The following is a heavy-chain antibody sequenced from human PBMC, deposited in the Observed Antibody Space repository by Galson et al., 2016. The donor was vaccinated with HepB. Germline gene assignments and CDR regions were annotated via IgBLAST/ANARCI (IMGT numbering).Heavy chain of an antibody. V-gene: IGHV1-18*01. CDR3: ARDVQHPLDY. CDR1: GYTFTTYG. CDR2: VSANSGNT. J-gene: IGHJ4*02. Sequence: SVKVSCKASGYTFTTYGISWVRQAPGQGLEWMGWVSANSGNTNYAQKFQGRVTMTRETSTSTAYMELRSLRSDDTAVFYCARDVQHPLDYWDQGTLVTAS. D-gene: IGHD6-13*01.